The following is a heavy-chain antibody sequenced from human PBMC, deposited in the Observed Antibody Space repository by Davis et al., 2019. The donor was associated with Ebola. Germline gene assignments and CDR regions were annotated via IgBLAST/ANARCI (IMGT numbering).Heavy chain of an antibody. CDR3: ARGLWFRELSVDY. D-gene: IGHD3-10*01. V-gene: IGHV1-8*02. CDR1: GYTFTGYY. CDR2: MNPNSGNT. Sequence: ASVKVSCKASGYTFTGYYMHWVRQAPGQGLEWMGWMNPNSGNTGYAQKLQGRVTMTTDTSTSTAYMELRSLRSDDTAVYYCARGLWFRELSVDYWGQGTLVTVSS. J-gene: IGHJ4*02.